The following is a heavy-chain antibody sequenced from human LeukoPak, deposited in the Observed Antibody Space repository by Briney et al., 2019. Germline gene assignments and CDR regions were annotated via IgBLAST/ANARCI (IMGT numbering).Heavy chain of an antibody. J-gene: IGHJ4*02. CDR2: FDPEDGET. Sequence: ASVKVSCKVSGYTLTELSMHWVRQAPGKGLEWMGGFDPEDGETIYAQKFQGRVTMTEDTSTDTAYMELSSLRSEDTAVYYCATDSYYYGSGSYGLLVYWGQGTLVTVSS. CDR1: GYTLTELS. V-gene: IGHV1-24*01. CDR3: ATDSYYYGSGSYGLLVY. D-gene: IGHD3-10*01.